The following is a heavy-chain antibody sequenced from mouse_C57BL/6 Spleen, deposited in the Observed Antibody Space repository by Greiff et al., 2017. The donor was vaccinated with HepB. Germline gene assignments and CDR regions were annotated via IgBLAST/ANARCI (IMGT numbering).Heavy chain of an antibody. CDR2: IDPSDSYT. V-gene: IGHV1-50*01. Sequence: QVQLQQPGAELVQPGASVKLSCKASGYTFTSYWMQWVKQRPGQGLAWIGEIDPSDSYTNYNQKFKGKATLTVDTSSSTAYMQRSSLTSEDSAVYYCARSTYDPHFDYRGQGTTLTVSS. J-gene: IGHJ2*01. CDR3: ARSTYDPHFDY. CDR1: GYTFTSYW. D-gene: IGHD2-3*01.